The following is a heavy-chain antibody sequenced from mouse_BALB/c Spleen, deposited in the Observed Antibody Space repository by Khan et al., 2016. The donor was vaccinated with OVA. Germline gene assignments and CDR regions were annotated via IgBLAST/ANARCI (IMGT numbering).Heavy chain of an antibody. V-gene: IGHV2-6-1*01. Sequence: VQLQESGPGLVAPSQSLSITCTISGFSLTNYGVHWLRQPPGRGLEWLVVIWSDGSTTYNSALKSRLSISKDNSKSQVFLQMNSLQTDDTAMYYCARQPYYHYNIMDYWGQGTSVTVSS. J-gene: IGHJ4*01. D-gene: IGHD2-10*01. CDR1: GFSLTNYG. CDR3: ARQPYYHYNIMDY. CDR2: IWSDGST.